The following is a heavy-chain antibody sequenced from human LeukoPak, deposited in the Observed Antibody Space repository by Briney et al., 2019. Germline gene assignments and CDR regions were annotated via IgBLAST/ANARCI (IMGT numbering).Heavy chain of an antibody. V-gene: IGHV5-51*01. D-gene: IGHD3-10*01. CDR1: GYSFTSYW. Sequence: ESLKISCKGSGYSFTSYWIGWVRQMPGKGLEWMGIIYPGDSDTRYSPSFQGQVTISADKSISTAYLQWSSLKASDTAMYYCARLELAARATYYYYGMDVWGQGTTVTVSS. CDR2: IYPGDSDT. J-gene: IGHJ6*02. CDR3: ARLELAARATYYYYGMDV.